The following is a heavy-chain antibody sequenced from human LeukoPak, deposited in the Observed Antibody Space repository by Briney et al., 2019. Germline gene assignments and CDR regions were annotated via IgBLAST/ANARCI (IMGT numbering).Heavy chain of an antibody. J-gene: IGHJ4*02. CDR2: IYHSGST. Sequence: PSETLSLTCTVSGYSISSGHYWGWIRQPPGKGLEWIGSIYHSGSTYYNPSLKSRVTISVDTSKNQFSLKLSSVTAADTAVYYCARDPQGATYWGQGTPVTVSS. CDR3: ARDPQGATY. CDR1: GYSISSGHY. V-gene: IGHV4-38-2*02. D-gene: IGHD3-16*01.